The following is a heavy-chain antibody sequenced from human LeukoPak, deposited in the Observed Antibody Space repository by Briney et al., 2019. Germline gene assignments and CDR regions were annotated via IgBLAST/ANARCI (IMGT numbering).Heavy chain of an antibody. D-gene: IGHD3/OR15-3a*01. V-gene: IGHV3-21*01. Sequence: GGSLRLSCAASGFTFSSYSMNWVRQAPGKGLEWVSSISSSSSYIYYADSVKGRFTISRDNAKNSLYLQMNSLRAEDTAVYYCPSGLFSTSSGAFDIWGQGTMVTVSS. CDR3: PSGLFSTSSGAFDI. CDR2: ISSSSSYI. CDR1: GFTFSSYS. J-gene: IGHJ3*02.